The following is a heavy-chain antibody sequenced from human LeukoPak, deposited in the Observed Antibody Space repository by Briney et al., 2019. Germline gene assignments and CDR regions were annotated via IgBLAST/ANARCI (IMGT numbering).Heavy chain of an antibody. J-gene: IGHJ6*03. V-gene: IGHV1-18*01. D-gene: IGHD5-18*01. CDR1: GYTFTSCG. CDR2: ISAYNGNT. CDR3: ARVETKLSRNYYYIDF. Sequence: AASVKVSCKASGYTFTSCGISWVRQAPGQGLEWMGGISAYNGNTNYAQKLQGRVTMTTDTSTSTAYMELRSLRSDDTTVYYCARVETKLSRNYYYIDFWGKGTMVTVSS.